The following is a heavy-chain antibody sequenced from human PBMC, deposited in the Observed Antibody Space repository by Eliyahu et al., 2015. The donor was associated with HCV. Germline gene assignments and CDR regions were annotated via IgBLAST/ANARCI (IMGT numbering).Heavy chain of an antibody. CDR3: ARSGSSWYGGFDL. Sequence: QVQLVQSGAEVKKPGSSVKVSCKAPGGTFSNYGISWVRQAPGQGLEWMGGVIPLFGPAXYAQKFKGRLTATADESTNTAFMELSSLRSEDTAVYFCARSGSSWYGGFDLWGQGTLVTVSS. D-gene: IGHD6-13*01. J-gene: IGHJ4*02. V-gene: IGHV1-69*01. CDR1: GGTFSNYG. CDR2: VIPLFGPA.